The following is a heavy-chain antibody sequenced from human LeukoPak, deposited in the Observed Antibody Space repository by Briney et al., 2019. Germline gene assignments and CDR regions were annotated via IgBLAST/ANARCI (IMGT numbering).Heavy chain of an antibody. CDR1: GGSISSSSYY. J-gene: IGHJ4*02. D-gene: IGHD2-2*01. Sequence: PSETLSLTCTVSGGSISSSSYYWGWIRQPPGKGLEWIGSIYYSGSTYYNPSLKSRVTISVDTSKNQFSLKLSSVTAADTAVYYCARGFLSSTSRGALDSWGQGALVTVSS. CDR2: IYYSGST. V-gene: IGHV4-39*07. CDR3: ARGFLSSTSRGALDS.